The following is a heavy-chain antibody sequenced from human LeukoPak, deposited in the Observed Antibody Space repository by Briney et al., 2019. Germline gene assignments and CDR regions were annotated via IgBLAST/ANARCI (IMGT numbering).Heavy chain of an antibody. CDR2: IGSSGFTI. CDR1: GFTFSNYE. D-gene: IGHD1-7*01. V-gene: IGHV3-48*03. Sequence: GGSLRLSCAASGFTFSNYEMNWVRQAPGKGLEWISYIGSSGFTIYYADSVKGRFIISRDDAKNSLYLQMNSLRAEDTAFYYCARGRTTAFDCWGQGALVTVSS. J-gene: IGHJ4*02. CDR3: ARGRTTAFDC.